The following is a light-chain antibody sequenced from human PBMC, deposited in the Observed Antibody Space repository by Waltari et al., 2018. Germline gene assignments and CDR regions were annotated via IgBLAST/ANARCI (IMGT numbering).Light chain of an antibody. Sequence: DIVVTQSPLSLPVTPGEPASISCRSSQSLLHSNGYNYLDWYLQKPGQSPQLLIYLGSNRASGVPDRFSGSGSGTDLTLKISRVEAEDVGVYYCMQSLRALWTFGQGTKVEIK. CDR1: QSLLHSNGYNY. CDR2: LGS. CDR3: MQSLRALWT. J-gene: IGKJ1*01. V-gene: IGKV2-28*01.